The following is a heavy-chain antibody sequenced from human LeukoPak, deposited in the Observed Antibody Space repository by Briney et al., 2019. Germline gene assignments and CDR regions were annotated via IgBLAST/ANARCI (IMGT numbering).Heavy chain of an antibody. CDR1: GYTFTGYY. D-gene: IGHD2-2*01. V-gene: IGHV1-2*02. J-gene: IGHJ6*04. Sequence: ASVKVSCKASGYTFTGYYMHWVRQAPGQGLEWMGWINPNSGGTNYAQKFQGRVTMTRDTSISTAYMELSRLRSDDTAVYYCARGGSCSSTSCYDRYYGMDVWGKGTTVTVSS. CDR3: ARGGSCSSTSCYDRYYGMDV. CDR2: INPNSGGT.